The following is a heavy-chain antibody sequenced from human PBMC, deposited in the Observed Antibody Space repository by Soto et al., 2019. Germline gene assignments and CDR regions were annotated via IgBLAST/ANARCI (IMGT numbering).Heavy chain of an antibody. CDR2: INPNSGGT. CDR1: GYTFTGYY. D-gene: IGHD4-4*01. CDR3: ACAVSMTTVSLGHHGMDV. Sequence: ASVKVSCKASGYTFTGYYMHWVRQAPGQGLEWMGWINPNSGGTNYAQKFQGWVTMTRDTSISTAYMELSRLRSDDTAVYYCACAVSMTTVSLGHHGMDVWGQGTTVTVSS. V-gene: IGHV1-2*04. J-gene: IGHJ6*02.